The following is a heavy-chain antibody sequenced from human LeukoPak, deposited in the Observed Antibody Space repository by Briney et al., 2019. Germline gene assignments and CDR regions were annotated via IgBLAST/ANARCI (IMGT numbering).Heavy chain of an antibody. J-gene: IGHJ2*01. D-gene: IGHD2-15*01. CDR3: AREGYCSGGSCLIGYWYFDL. Sequence: GGSLRLSCAASGFTFSSYWMYWVRQAPGKGLVWVSRINSDGSSTSYADSVKGRFTISRDNAKNSLYLQMNSLRAEDTALYYCAREGYCSGGSCLIGYWYFDLWGRGTLVTVSS. CDR2: INSDGSST. CDR1: GFTFSSYW. V-gene: IGHV3-74*01.